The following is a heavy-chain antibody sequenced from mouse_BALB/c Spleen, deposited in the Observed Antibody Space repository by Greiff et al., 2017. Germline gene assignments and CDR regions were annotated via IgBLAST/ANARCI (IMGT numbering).Heavy chain of an antibody. V-gene: IGHV1S135*01. CDR2: IDPFNGGT. J-gene: IGHJ1*01. CDR1: GYSFTSYY. CDR3: ARGRYGSSYNGYFDV. D-gene: IGHD1-1*01. Sequence: EVQVVESGPELMKPGASVKISCKASGYSFTSYYMHWVKQSHGKSLEWIGYIDPFNGGTSYNQKFKGKATLTVDKSSSTAYMHLSSLTSEDSAVYYCARGRYGSSYNGYFDVWGAGTTVTVSS.